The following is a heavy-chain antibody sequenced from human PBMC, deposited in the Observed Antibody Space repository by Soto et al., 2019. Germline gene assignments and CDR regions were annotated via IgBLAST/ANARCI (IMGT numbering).Heavy chain of an antibody. CDR3: AKGTRASCSGATCYHFDY. CDR1: AFTLIRYA. Sequence: GGPLRLSCAATAFTLIRYAMPWVRQAPGKGPEWVATYSGGIDTTYHADSVKGRFIISRDNSKNTVFLQMNSLRAEDTAVYYCAKGTRASCSGATCYHFDYWGQGTLVTVSS. D-gene: IGHD2-21*01. CDR2: YSGGIDTT. J-gene: IGHJ4*02. V-gene: IGHV3-23*01.